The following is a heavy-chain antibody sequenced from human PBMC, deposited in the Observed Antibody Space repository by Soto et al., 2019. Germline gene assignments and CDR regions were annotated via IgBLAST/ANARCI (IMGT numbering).Heavy chain of an antibody. CDR1: GFTFSSNS. CDR2: ISSSSSTI. J-gene: IGHJ4*02. CDR3: ARDLSIPSY. Sequence: GGSLRLSCADSGFTFSSNSMNWVRQAPGKGLEWVSYISSSSSTIYYADSVKGRFTISRDNAKNSLYLQMNSLRAEDTAVYYCARDLSIPSYWGQGTLVTVSS. V-gene: IGHV3-48*01.